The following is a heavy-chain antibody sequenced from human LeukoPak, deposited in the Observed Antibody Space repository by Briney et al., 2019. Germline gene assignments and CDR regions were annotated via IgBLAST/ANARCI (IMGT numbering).Heavy chain of an antibody. CDR3: ARDPVGGSTIFDY. D-gene: IGHD1-26*01. CDR2: TYYRSKWYY. J-gene: IGHJ4*02. Sequence: SQTLSLTCAISGDSVSSNSDAWNWIRQSPTRGLEWLGRTYYRSKWYYDYAVAVKSRISINPDTSKNQFSLQLSSVTPEDTAVYYCARDPVGGSTIFDYWGQGTLVTVSS. V-gene: IGHV6-1*01. CDR1: GDSVSSNSDA.